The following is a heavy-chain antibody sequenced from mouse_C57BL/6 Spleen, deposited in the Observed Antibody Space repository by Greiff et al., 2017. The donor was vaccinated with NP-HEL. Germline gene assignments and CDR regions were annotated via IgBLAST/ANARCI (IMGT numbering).Heavy chain of an antibody. J-gene: IGHJ2*01. CDR1: GFTFSDYR. V-gene: IGHV5-17*01. CDR2: ISSGSSTI. D-gene: IGHD6-1*01. CDR3: ARQFDY. Sequence: EVQVVESGGGLVKPGGSLKLSCAASGFTFSDYRMHWVRQAPEKGLEWVAYISSGSSTIYYADTVKGRFTISRDNAKNTLFLQMTSLRSEDTAMYYCARQFDYWGQGTTLTVSS.